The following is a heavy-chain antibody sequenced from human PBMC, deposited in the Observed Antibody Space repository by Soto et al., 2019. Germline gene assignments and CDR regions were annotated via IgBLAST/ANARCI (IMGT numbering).Heavy chain of an antibody. V-gene: IGHV4-59*04. J-gene: IGHJ5*02. CDR2: IYQSGVT. CDR1: GGSISSYY. Sequence: ASETLSLTCTVSGGSISSYYWNWIRQPPGKALQWIGFIYQSGVTSYNPSLASRVSISLDRSNNQCSLKLKSVTAADTAVYFCAGMPYTSGLRFDPWGPGTLVTVSS. D-gene: IGHD6-19*01. CDR3: AGMPYTSGLRFDP.